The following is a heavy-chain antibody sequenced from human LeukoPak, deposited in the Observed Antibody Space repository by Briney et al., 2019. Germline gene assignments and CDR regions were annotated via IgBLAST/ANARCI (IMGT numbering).Heavy chain of an antibody. V-gene: IGHV1-18*01. CDR1: GYTFIRYG. CDR2: ISAYNGNT. D-gene: IGHD2-2*01. CDR3: ARVAVPRDYMDV. J-gene: IGHJ6*03. Sequence: ASVKVSCKASGYTFIRYGITWVRPARGQGLEWMGWISAYNGNTHYAQKFQGRATMTTDTSTSTAYMELRSLRSDDTAVYYCARVAVPRDYMDVWGKGTTVTVSS.